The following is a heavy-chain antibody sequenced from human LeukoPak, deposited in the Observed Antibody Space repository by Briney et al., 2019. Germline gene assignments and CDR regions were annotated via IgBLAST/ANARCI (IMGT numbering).Heavy chain of an antibody. D-gene: IGHD2-21*02. J-gene: IGHJ4*02. CDR1: GFTFSSYS. Sequence: GSLRLSCAASGFTFSSYSMNWVRQAPGKGLEWVSSISSSSSYTYYADSVKGRFTISRDNAKNSLYLQMNSLRAEDTAVYYCARRRVVTATNNRNFDYWGQGTLVTVSS. CDR3: ARRRVVTATNNRNFDY. CDR2: ISSSSSYT. V-gene: IGHV3-21*01.